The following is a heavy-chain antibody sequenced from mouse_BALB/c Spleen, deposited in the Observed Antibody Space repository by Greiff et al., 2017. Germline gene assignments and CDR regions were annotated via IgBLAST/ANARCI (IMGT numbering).Heavy chain of an antibody. V-gene: IGHV3-6*02. J-gene: IGHJ4*01. CDR3: AREGHYYDAMDY. Sequence: EVQLQQSGPGLVKPSQSLSLTCSVTGYSITSGYYWNWIRQFPGNKLEWMGYISYDGSNNYNPSLKNRISITRDTSKNQFFLKLNSVTTEDTATYYCAREGHYYDAMDYWGQGTSVTVSS. CDR1: GYSITSGYY. CDR2: ISYDGSN. D-gene: IGHD2-1*01.